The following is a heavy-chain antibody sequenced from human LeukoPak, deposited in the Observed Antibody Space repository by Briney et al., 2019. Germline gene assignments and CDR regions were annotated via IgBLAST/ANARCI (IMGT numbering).Heavy chain of an antibody. V-gene: IGHV4-38-2*02. D-gene: IGHD6-6*01. Sequence: SETLSLTCTVSGYSISSGYYWGWIRQPPGKGLEWIGSIYHSGSTYYNPSHKSRVTISVDTSKNQFSLKLSSVTAADTAVYYCARIEYSSSRYYYYYMDVWGRGTTVTVSS. CDR3: ARIEYSSSRYYYYYMDV. CDR1: GYSISSGYY. J-gene: IGHJ6*03. CDR2: IYHSGST.